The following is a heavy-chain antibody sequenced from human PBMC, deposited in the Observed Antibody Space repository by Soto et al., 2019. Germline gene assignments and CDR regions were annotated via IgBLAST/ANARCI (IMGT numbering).Heavy chain of an antibody. CDR3: VRGSCCSNGVRYNLGWFGP. Sequence: PGGSLRLSCAASGFSISTFALHWVRQAPGKGLEWVAIIWSDGNDKYYADYVEGRFTISSDNSKNTLSLQMNSLRAEDTAVYYCVRGSCCSNGVRYNLGWFGPWGQGTQVTVSS. CDR2: IWSDGNDK. J-gene: IGHJ5*02. V-gene: IGHV3-33*01. CDR1: GFSISTFA. D-gene: IGHD2-8*01.